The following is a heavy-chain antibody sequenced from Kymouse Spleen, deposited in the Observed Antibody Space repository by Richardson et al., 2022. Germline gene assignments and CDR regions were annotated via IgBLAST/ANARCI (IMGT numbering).Heavy chain of an antibody. V-gene: IGHV3-15*01. CDR2: IKSKTDGGTT. CDR3: TTDRGPGTPFDY. Sequence: EVQLVESGGGLVKPGGSLRLSCAASGFTFSNAWMSWVRQAPGKGLEWVGRIKSKTDGGTTDYAAPVKGRFTISRDDSKNTLYLQMNSLKTEDTAVYYCTTDRGPGTPFDYWGQGTLVTVSS. CDR1: GFTFSNAW. J-gene: IGHJ4*02. D-gene: IGHD1-7*01.